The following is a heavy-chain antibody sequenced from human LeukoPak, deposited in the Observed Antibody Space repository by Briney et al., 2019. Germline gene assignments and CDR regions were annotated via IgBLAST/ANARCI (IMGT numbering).Heavy chain of an antibody. J-gene: IGHJ4*02. CDR1: GFTFGSHV. D-gene: IGHD3-22*01. CDR2: ISYDGSNK. V-gene: IGHV3-30*18. CDR3: AKGPYYYDSSGYYFDY. Sequence: SGRSLRLSCAASGFTFGSHVMNWVRQAPGKGPEWVAVISYDGSNKYYADSVKGRFTISRDNSKNTLYLQMNSLRAEDTAVYYCAKGPYYYDSSGYYFDYWGQGTLVTVSS.